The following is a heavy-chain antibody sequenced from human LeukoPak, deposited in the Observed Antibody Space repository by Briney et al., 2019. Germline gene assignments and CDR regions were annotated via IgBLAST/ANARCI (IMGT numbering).Heavy chain of an antibody. D-gene: IGHD6-13*01. V-gene: IGHV3-23*01. CDR1: GFTFSSYA. CDR2: ISGSGGST. CDR3: ARDFWAAAKLMIDY. Sequence: GGSLRLSCAASGFTFSSYAMSWVRQAPGKGLEWVSAISGSGGSTYYADSVKGRFTTSRDNSKNTLYLQMNSLRAEDAAVYYCARDFWAAAKLMIDYWGQGTLVTVSS. J-gene: IGHJ4*02.